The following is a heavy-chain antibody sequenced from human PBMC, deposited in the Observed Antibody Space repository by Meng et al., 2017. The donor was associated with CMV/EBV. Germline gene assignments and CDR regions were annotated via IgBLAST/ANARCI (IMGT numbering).Heavy chain of an antibody. D-gene: IGHD3-16*01. V-gene: IGHV3-30-3*01. Sequence: VQRGGSGGGVVQPGRSLGLFCAASGFTFSSYAMHWVRQAPGKGLEWVAVISYDGSNKYYADSVKGRFTISRDNSKNTLYLQMNSLRAEDTAVYYCARARPLMDYWGQGTLVTVSS. CDR1: GFTFSSYA. J-gene: IGHJ4*02. CDR2: ISYDGSNK. CDR3: ARARPLMDY.